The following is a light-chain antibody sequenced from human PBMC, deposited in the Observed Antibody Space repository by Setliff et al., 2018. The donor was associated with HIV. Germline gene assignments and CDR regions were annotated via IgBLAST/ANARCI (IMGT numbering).Light chain of an antibody. CDR3: SSYTSSTPLYV. J-gene: IGLJ1*01. V-gene: IGLV2-14*03. Sequence: QSVLTQPASVSGSPGQSITISCTGASSDVGGYSFVSWYQQHPGKAPKLMIYDVSYRPSGVSDRFFGSKSGNTASLTISGLQAEDEADYYCSSYTSSTPLYVFGTGTKVTVL. CDR1: SSDVGGYSF. CDR2: DVS.